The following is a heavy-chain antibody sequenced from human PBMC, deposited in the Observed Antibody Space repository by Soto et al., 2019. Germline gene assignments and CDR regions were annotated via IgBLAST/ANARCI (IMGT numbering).Heavy chain of an antibody. J-gene: IGHJ6*02. Sequence: ASVKVSCKASGYSFTSYYMHWVRQAPGQGLEWMGIINPSGGSTRNAQKFQGRVTMTRDTSTSTVYMEVSSLRSEDTAVYYCARDRVVCSGGSCYHYYFGMDFWGQGTTVTVSS. D-gene: IGHD2-15*01. V-gene: IGHV1-46*01. CDR2: INPSGGST. CDR1: GYSFTSYY. CDR3: ARDRVVCSGGSCYHYYFGMDF.